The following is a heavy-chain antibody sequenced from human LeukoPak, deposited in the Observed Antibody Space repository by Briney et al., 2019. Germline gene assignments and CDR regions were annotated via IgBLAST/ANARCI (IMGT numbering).Heavy chain of an antibody. V-gene: IGHV5-51*01. CDR2: IYPGDSDT. D-gene: IGHD3-3*01. CDR1: GYTFSSYW. J-gene: IGHJ4*02. CDR3: ARQNDFRLDY. Sequence: GESLKISCKGSGYTFSSYWIGWVRQMPGKGLEWMGIIYPGDSDTRYSPSLQGQVTISVDTSIGTAYLQWSSLKASDTAIYYCARQNDFRLDYWGQGTLVTVYS.